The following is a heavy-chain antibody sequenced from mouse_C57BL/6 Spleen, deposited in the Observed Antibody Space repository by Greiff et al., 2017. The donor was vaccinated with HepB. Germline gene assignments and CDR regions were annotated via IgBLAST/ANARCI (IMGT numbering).Heavy chain of an antibody. CDR3: ARDREGVYYAMDY. J-gene: IGHJ4*01. CDR2: ISDGGSYT. Sequence: EVQVVESGGGLVKPGGSLKLSCAASGFTFSSYAMSWVRQTPEKRLEWVATISDGGSYTYYPDNVQGRFTISRDNAKNNLYLQMSHLKSEDTAMYYSARDREGVYYAMDYWGQGTSVTVSS. CDR1: GFTFSSYA. V-gene: IGHV5-4*01.